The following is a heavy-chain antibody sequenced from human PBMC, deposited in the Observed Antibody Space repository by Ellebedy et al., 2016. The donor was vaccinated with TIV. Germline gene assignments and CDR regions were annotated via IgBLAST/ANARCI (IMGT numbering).Heavy chain of an antibody. D-gene: IGHD1-1*01. CDR2: FYYTGTT. CDR1: GDSVTSRSFY. J-gene: IGHJ3*02. Sequence: SETLSLXCTVSGDSVTSRSFYWCWIRPPPGKGLEWMGYFYYTGTTDYNPSLKRRVTISVDTSKNQFSLKLSSVTAADTAIYYCARDASAGNDVKDAFDMWGQGTVVTVSS. V-gene: IGHV4-61*01. CDR3: ARDASAGNDVKDAFDM.